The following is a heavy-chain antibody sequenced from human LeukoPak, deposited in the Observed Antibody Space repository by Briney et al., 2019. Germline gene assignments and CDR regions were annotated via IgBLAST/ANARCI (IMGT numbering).Heavy chain of an antibody. V-gene: IGHV3-21*01. CDR3: ARGDYDILTGLPFDP. D-gene: IGHD3-9*01. CDR1: GFTFSSYS. Sequence: PGGSLRLSCAASGFTFSSYSMNWVRQAPGKGLEWVSSISSSSSYIYYADSVKGRFTISRDNAKNSLYLQMNSLRAEDTAVYYCARGDYDILTGLPFDPWGQGTLVTVPS. J-gene: IGHJ5*02. CDR2: ISSSSSYI.